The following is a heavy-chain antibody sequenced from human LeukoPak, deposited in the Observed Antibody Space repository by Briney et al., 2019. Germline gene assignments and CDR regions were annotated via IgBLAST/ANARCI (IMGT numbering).Heavy chain of an antibody. CDR2: MYYSGSS. J-gene: IGHJ6*03. D-gene: IGHD3-16*01. CDR3: ARDQNLYSTMDV. V-gene: IGHV4-59*11. CDR1: GGSITSHR. Sequence: PSETLSLTCSVSGGSITSHRWSWIRQAPGKALEWIGHMYYSGSSNYNPSLKSRVTISIDTSRTHFSLKLSSVTAADTAVYFCARDQNLYSTMDVWGKGTTVTLS.